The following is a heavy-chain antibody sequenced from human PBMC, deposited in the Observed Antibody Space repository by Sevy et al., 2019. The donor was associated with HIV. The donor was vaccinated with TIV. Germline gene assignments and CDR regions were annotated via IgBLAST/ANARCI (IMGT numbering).Heavy chain of an antibody. CDR2: MYYYGNT. D-gene: IGHD5-18*01. CDR3: ARRRTALVAGHYYGLDV. CDR1: GDSVSSGSYH. J-gene: IGHJ6*02. Sequence: SETLSLTCTVSGDSVSSGSYHWSWIRQPPGKGLEWIGYMYYYGNTNLNPSLRSRVTMSVDTSENQFSLKLGSVTAADTAAYYCARRRTALVAGHYYGLDVWGQGTTVTVSS. V-gene: IGHV4-61*01.